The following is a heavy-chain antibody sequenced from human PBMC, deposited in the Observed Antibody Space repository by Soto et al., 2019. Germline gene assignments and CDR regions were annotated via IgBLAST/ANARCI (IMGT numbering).Heavy chain of an antibody. D-gene: IGHD6-13*01. Sequence: GASLTISCMASGYSFTSYWIGWVRQKPGKGLEWMGIIYPGDSDTRYSPSFQGQVTISADKSISTAYLQWSSLKASDTAMYYCASTSIAAASLYAVDIWVQGTIVTVS. CDR2: IYPGDSDT. CDR3: ASTSIAAASLYAVDI. J-gene: IGHJ3*02. CDR1: GYSFTSYW. V-gene: IGHV5-51*01.